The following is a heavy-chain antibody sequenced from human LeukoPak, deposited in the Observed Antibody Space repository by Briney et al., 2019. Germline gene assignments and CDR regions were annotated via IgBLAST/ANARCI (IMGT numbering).Heavy chain of an antibody. Sequence: SETLSLTCTVSLGSIGSYYWSWIRQPAGKGLEWIGRIYTSGSTNYNPSLKSRVTMSVDTSKNQFSLRLTSVTAADTAMYYCARDTWGSGYHDVFDIWGQGTMVTVSS. CDR3: ARDTWGSGYHDVFDI. CDR1: LGSIGSYY. CDR2: IYTSGST. V-gene: IGHV4-4*07. D-gene: IGHD3-22*01. J-gene: IGHJ3*02.